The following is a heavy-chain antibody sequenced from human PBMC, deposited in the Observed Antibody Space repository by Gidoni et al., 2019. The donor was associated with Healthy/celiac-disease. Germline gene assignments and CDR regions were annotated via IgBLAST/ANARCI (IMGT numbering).Heavy chain of an antibody. CDR1: GGTFSNSA. CDR3: ATGAVADRDYYYYYMDV. Sequence: QVQLVQSGAEVKKPGSSVKVSCKASGGTFSNSAISWVRQAPGQGLEWMGGIIPIFGTANYAQKFQGRVTITADESTSTAYMELSSLRSEDTAVYYCATGAVADRDYYYYYMDVWGKGTTVTVSS. D-gene: IGHD6-19*01. CDR2: IIPIFGTA. J-gene: IGHJ6*03. V-gene: IGHV1-69*01.